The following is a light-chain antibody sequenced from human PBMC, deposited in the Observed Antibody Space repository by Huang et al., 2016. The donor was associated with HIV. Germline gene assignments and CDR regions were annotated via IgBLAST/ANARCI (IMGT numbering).Light chain of an antibody. V-gene: IGKV3-15*01. J-gene: IGKJ5*01. CDR2: GAS. CDR3: QQYTNWPRT. CDR1: QSVSSN. Sequence: EIVMTQSPATLSVSPGERATLSCRASQSVSSNVAWYQQKPGQAPRLLIYGASTRATGIPARCSGSGSGTEFTLTISSLQSEDFAVYYCQQYTNWPRTFGQGTRLEIK.